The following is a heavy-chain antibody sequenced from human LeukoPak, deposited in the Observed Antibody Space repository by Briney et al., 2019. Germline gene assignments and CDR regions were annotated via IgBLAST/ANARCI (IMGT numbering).Heavy chain of an antibody. D-gene: IGHD6-13*01. CDR1: GFTFSSYD. J-gene: IGHJ4*02. V-gene: IGHV3-33*01. CDR2: IWYDGSNR. CDR3: ARRHSSSWYYFDY. Sequence: GGSLRLSCAACGFTFSSYDMHWVRQAPGKGLEWVAVIWYDGSNRYYADSVKGRYTISRDNSKNTLYLQMNSLRAEDTAVYYCARRHSSSWYYFDYWGQGTQVTVSS.